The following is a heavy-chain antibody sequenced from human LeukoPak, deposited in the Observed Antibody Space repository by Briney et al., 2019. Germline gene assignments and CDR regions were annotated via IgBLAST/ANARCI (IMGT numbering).Heavy chain of an antibody. Sequence: PGGPLRLPCAASGFTFSSADMSWVRHATGKRLEGLSGIRGSGGSRYYADSVKRRFTISRDNSKNTLFVQVGSLIAEDTAVYYCAKVLVSGWCALDYWGQGALVTVPS. CDR3: AKVLVSGWCALDY. D-gene: IGHD6-19*01. V-gene: IGHV3-23*01. J-gene: IGHJ4*02. CDR2: IRGSGGSR. CDR1: GFTFSSAD.